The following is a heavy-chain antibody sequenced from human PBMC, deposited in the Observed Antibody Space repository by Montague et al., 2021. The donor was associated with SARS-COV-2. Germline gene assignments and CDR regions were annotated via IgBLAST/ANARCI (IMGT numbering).Heavy chain of an antibody. CDR2: ISHSGSA. Sequence: SETLSLTCNVSGHSISSANYQWAWFRQPPGKGLQWVGSISHSGSAYYNPSLKSRLTISVDMSKRLFSLDVESVAVADTAFYYCARQVGDFWTGFYVDSWGQGTLVTVSS. D-gene: IGHD3/OR15-3a*01. CDR1: GHSISSANYQ. V-gene: IGHV4-39*01. J-gene: IGHJ4*02. CDR3: ARQVGDFWTGFYVDS.